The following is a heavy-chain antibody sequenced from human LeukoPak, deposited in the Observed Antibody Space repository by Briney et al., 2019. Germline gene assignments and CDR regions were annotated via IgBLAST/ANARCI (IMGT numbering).Heavy chain of an antibody. CDR2: ISGSGDDT. CDR1: GFTFSSYV. Sequence: GGSLRHSCSASGFTFSSYVMTWVRQAPGQGLEWVSAISGSGDDTYYADSVKGRFTISRDNSKNTLYLQMNSLRAEDTAVYYCAKKEAMIRGVPYYYDFWGQGTLVTVSS. V-gene: IGHV3-23*01. J-gene: IGHJ4*02. CDR3: AKKEAMIRGVPYYYDF. D-gene: IGHD3-10*01.